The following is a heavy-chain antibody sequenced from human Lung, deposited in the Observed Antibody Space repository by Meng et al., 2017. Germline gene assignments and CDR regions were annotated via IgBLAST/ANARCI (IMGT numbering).Heavy chain of an antibody. CDR3: ARGQKGYFDL. V-gene: IGHV4-30-4*01. J-gene: IGHJ2*01. CDR2: IYNSGST. Sequence: LPVSGPGLVKPSQTRSLTCTVSGGSISSSNYYWSWIRQPPGKGLEWSGHIYNSGSTYYNPSLKSRITISVDTSKNQFSLKLSSVTAADTAVYYCARGQKGYFDLWGRGTLVTVSS. CDR1: GGSISSSNYY.